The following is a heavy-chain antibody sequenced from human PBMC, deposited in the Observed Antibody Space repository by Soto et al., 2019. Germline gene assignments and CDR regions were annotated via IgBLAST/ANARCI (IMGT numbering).Heavy chain of an antibody. V-gene: IGHV1-69*13. D-gene: IGHD5-18*01. CDR2: IIPIFGTA. Sequence: SVKVSCKASGGTFXSYAISWVRQAPGQGLEWMGGIIPIFGTANYAQKFQGRVTITADESTSTAYMELSSLRSEDTAVYYCASTSPVDTAMVNYHWGQGTLVTVSS. J-gene: IGHJ4*02. CDR3: ASTSPVDTAMVNYH. CDR1: GGTFXSYA.